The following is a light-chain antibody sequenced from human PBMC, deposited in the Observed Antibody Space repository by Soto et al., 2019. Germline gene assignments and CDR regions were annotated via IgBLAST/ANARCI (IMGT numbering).Light chain of an antibody. J-gene: IGKJ1*01. Sequence: IVFTPSPGTLSLSPGERATLSCRASQSISHKYLAWYQQEPGQAPRLLIHGVSIRATGIPDRFSGSGSGTDFTLTISRLEPEDFAVYYCQLYSGSPWTCRQGTKVDIK. CDR1: QSISHKY. CDR3: QLYSGSPWT. V-gene: IGKV3-20*01. CDR2: GVS.